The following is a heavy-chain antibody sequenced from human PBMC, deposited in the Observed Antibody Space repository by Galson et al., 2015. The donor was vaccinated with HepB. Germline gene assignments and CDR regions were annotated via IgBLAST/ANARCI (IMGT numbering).Heavy chain of an antibody. V-gene: IGHV3-7*01. J-gene: IGHJ4*02. CDR1: FTFSTYW. Sequence: FTFSTYWMSWVRQAPGKGLEWVANIKQDGSEKYYVDSVKGRFTISRGNAKNSLYLQMNSLRAEDTAVYYCVRDSDWNYKFDYWGQGTLVSVSS. D-gene: IGHD1-7*01. CDR3: VRDSDWNYKFDY. CDR2: IKQDGSEK.